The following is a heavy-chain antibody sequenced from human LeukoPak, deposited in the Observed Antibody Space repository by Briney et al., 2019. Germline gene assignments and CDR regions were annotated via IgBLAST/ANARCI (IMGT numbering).Heavy chain of an antibody. D-gene: IGHD6-19*01. V-gene: IGHV4-59*01. CDR2: IYYSGST. CDR3: ARVYSSGWLYYFDY. J-gene: IGHJ4*02. CDR1: GGSISSYY. Sequence: PSETLSLTCTVSGGSISSYYWSWIRQPQGKGLEWIGYIYYSGSTNYNPSLKSRVTISVDTSKNQFSLKLSSVTAADTAVYYCARVYSSGWLYYFDYWGQGTLVTVSS.